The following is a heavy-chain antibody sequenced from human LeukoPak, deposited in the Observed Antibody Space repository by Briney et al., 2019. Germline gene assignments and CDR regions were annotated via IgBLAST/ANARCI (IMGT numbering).Heavy chain of an antibody. J-gene: IGHJ4*02. CDR3: ANSPTGDGPGYFDY. CDR1: GFTLSSSG. Sequence: GRSLRLSCSASGFTLSSSGMQLVRHARGKGLEWVADISWDGSIKYYADTVKGRFTMSRDNSKNTLNLQMNSLRAEDTAVYYCANSPTGDGPGYFDYWGQGTLVTVSS. CDR2: ISWDGSIK. D-gene: IGHD7-27*01. V-gene: IGHV3-30*18.